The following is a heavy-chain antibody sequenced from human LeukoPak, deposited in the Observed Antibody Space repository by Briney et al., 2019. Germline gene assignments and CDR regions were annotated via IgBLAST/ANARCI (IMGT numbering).Heavy chain of an antibody. CDR3: ARFPLSAYYDSSGYKGDNWFDP. CDR2: INPSGGST. V-gene: IGHV1-46*01. D-gene: IGHD3-22*01. CDR1: GYTFTSYY. Sequence: ASVKVSCKASGYTFTSYYMHWVRQAPGQGLEWMGIINPSGGSTSYAQKFQGRVTMTRDMSTSTVYMELSSLRSEDTAVYYCARFPLSAYYDSSGYKGDNWFDPWGQETLVTVSS. J-gene: IGHJ5*02.